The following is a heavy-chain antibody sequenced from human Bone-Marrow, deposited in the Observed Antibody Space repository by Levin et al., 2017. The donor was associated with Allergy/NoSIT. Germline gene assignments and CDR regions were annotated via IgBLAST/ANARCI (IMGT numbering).Heavy chain of an antibody. CDR2: IWYDGSNK. CDR1: GFTFSSYG. J-gene: IGHJ4*02. V-gene: IGHV3-33*01. D-gene: IGHD3-22*01. CDR3: ARTYYDSSGYYPFDY. Sequence: GGSLRLSCAASGFTFSSYGMHWVRQAPGKGLEWVAVIWYDGSNKYYADSVKGRFTISRDNSKNTLYLQMNSLRAEDTAVYYCARTYYDSSGYYPFDYWGQGTLVTVSS.